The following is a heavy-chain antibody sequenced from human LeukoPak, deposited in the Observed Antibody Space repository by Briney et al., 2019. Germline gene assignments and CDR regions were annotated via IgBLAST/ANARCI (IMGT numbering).Heavy chain of an antibody. V-gene: IGHV3-30*04. CDR3: ARDPAKFWSGHDY. D-gene: IGHD3-3*01. CDR1: GFTFSSYA. CDR2: ISYDGSNK. J-gene: IGHJ4*02. Sequence: GGSLRLSCAASGFTFSSYAMRWVRQAPGKGLEWVAVISYDGSNKYYADSVKGRFTISRDNSKNTLYVQMNSLRAEDTAVYYCARDPAKFWSGHDYWGQGTLVTVSS.